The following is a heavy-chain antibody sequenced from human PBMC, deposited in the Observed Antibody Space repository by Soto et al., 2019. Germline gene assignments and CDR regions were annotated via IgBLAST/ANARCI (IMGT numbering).Heavy chain of an antibody. CDR3: ARVPGHKNSRGDF. D-gene: IGHD1-7*01. J-gene: IGHJ4*02. V-gene: IGHV1-2*02. CDR1: GYTFTHYF. Sequence: QVRFMQSGPEVRRPGASVTVSCKASGYTFTHYFIHWVRRAPGQGLEWMGYINLKSGDTHYSQTLRGRVSMTRDTSTDTPNMGLSSLKSDDTAVYFCARVPGHKNSRGDFWGQGTPITVSS. CDR2: INLKSGDT.